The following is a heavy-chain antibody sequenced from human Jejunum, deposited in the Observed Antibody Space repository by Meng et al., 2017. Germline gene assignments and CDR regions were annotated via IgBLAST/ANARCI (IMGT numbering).Heavy chain of an antibody. J-gene: IGHJ4*02. Sequence: QVQLQESGPGLVSPSGTLSLTSAVSGGSITGTNWWTWVRQAPGKGLVWIGEIYHSGTTNYNPSLKSRVAISADKSKNQFSLNLYSLSAADTAVYYCATRTRDSFDYWGQGSLVTVSS. D-gene: IGHD1-7*01. CDR2: IYHSGTT. V-gene: IGHV4-4*02. CDR1: GGSITGTNW. CDR3: ATRTRDSFDY.